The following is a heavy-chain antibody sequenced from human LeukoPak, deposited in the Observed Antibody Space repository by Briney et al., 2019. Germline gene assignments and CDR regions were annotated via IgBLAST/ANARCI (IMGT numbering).Heavy chain of an antibody. V-gene: IGHV1-69*05. CDR2: IIPIFGTA. D-gene: IGHD3-10*02. CDR1: GGTFSSYA. J-gene: IGHJ6*03. Sequence: ASVKVSCKASGGTFSSYAISWVRQAHGPGIDRMGGIIPIFGTANYAQKFQGRVTITTDESTSTAYMELSSLRSEDTAVYYCARVFRPYYMDVWGKGTTVTVSS. CDR3: ARVFRPYYMDV.